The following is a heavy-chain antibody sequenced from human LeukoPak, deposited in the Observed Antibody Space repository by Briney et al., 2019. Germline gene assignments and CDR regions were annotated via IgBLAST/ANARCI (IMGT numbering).Heavy chain of an antibody. Sequence: GESLRLSCAVSGFPFTNYWMDWVRQVPGKGLVWVARINTDGSSFNYADSVKGRFTISRDNSKNTLYLQMNSLRAEDTAVYYCARDRVQLWLQIGYYYYGMDVWGQGTTVTVSS. CDR2: INTDGSSF. V-gene: IGHV3-74*01. J-gene: IGHJ6*02. D-gene: IGHD5-18*01. CDR3: ARDRVQLWLQIGYYYYGMDV. CDR1: GFPFTNYW.